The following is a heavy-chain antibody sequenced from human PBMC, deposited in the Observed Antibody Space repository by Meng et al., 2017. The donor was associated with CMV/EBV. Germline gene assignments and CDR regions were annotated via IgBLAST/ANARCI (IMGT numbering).Heavy chain of an antibody. Sequence: ASVKVSCKASGYTFTSYGISWVRQAPGQGLEWMGWISAYNGNTNYAQKLQGRVTMTTDTSTSTAYMELRSLRSDDTAVYCCARVFCGGDCYLDYFDYWGQGTLVTVSS. CDR2: ISAYNGNT. J-gene: IGHJ4*02. D-gene: IGHD2-21*01. V-gene: IGHV1-18*01. CDR1: GYTFTSYG. CDR3: ARVFCGGDCYLDYFDY.